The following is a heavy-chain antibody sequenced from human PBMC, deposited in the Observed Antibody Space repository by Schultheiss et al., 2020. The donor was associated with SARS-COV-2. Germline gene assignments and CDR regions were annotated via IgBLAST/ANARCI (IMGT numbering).Heavy chain of an antibody. D-gene: IGHD5-12*01. V-gene: IGHV3-30-3*01. CDR2: ISSDGSRE. Sequence: GESPKISCEGSAFSFSHYAMHWVRQAPGKGLEWVAAISSDGSREYYADSVKGRFTVSRDNSKNTLYLQMNSLRAEDTAVYYCARPLGGGYRSPHDYWGQGTLVTVSS. CDR3: ARPLGGGYRSPHDY. J-gene: IGHJ4*02. CDR1: AFSFSHYA.